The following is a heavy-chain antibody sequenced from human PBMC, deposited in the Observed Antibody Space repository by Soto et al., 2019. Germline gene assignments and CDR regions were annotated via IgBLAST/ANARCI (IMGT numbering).Heavy chain of an antibody. V-gene: IGHV4-59*01. CDR3: ARDKGLLWFGEVDYYYYGMDV. Sequence: SETLSLTCTVSGGSISSYYWSWIRQPPGKGLEWIGYIYYSGSTNYNPSLKSRVTISVDTSKNQFSLKLSSVTAADTAVYYCARDKGLLWFGEVDYYYYGMDVWGQGTTVTVS. J-gene: IGHJ6*02. D-gene: IGHD3-10*01. CDR2: IYYSGST. CDR1: GGSISSYY.